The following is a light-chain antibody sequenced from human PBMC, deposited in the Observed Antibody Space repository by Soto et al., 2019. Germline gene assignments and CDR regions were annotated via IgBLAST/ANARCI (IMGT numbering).Light chain of an antibody. CDR2: DVS. Sequence: QSALTQPASVSASPGQSITISCTGTSSDVGGYNYVSWYQQHPGKAPKLMIYDVSNRPSGVSNRFSGSKSVNTASLTISGLQAEDEADYYCSSYTSSSTLYVCGTGTKLPVL. V-gene: IGLV2-14*01. CDR1: SSDVGGYNY. J-gene: IGLJ1*01. CDR3: SSYTSSSTLYV.